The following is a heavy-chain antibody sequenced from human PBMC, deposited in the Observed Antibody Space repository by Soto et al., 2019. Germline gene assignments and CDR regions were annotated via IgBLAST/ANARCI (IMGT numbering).Heavy chain of an antibody. V-gene: IGHV3-30*18. D-gene: IGHD2-21*01. Sequence: GGSLRLSCAASGFTSSSYGMHWVRQAPGKGLEWVAVISYDGSNKYYADSVKGRFTISRDNSKNTLYLQMNSLRAEDTAVYYCAKFILVEMATTDGFDYWGQGTLVTVSS. CDR2: ISYDGSNK. J-gene: IGHJ4*02. CDR1: GFTSSSYG. CDR3: AKFILVEMATTDGFDY.